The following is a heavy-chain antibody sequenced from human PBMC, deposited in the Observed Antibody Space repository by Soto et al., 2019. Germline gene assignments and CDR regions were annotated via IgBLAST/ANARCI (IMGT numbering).Heavy chain of an antibody. CDR3: ARGDSGYGYYYYGMDV. Sequence: GGSLRLSCAASGFTFSSYAMSWVRQAPGKGLEWVSAISGSGGSTYYADSVKGRFTISRDNSKNTLYLQMNSLRAEDTAVYYCARGDSGYGYYYYGMDVWGQGTTVTVSS. V-gene: IGHV3-23*01. D-gene: IGHD5-12*01. CDR1: GFTFSSYA. CDR2: ISGSGGST. J-gene: IGHJ6*02.